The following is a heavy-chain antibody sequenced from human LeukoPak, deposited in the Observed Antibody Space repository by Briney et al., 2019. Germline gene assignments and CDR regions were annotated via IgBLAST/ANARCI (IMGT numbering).Heavy chain of an antibody. CDR3: AKDIAYYYDSSGYYYFDY. Sequence: PGGSLRLSCAASGFTFSSYGMHWVRQAPGKGLEWVAFIRYDGSNKYYADSVKGRFTISRDNSKNTLYLQMNSLRAEDTAVYYCAKDIAYYYDSSGYYYFDYWGQGTLVTVSS. CDR2: IRYDGSNK. D-gene: IGHD3-22*01. CDR1: GFTFSSYG. V-gene: IGHV3-30*02. J-gene: IGHJ4*02.